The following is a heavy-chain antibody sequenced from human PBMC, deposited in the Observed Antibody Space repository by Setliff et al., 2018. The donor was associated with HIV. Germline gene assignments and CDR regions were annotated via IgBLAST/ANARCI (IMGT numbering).Heavy chain of an antibody. V-gene: IGHV3-23*01. D-gene: IGHD3-10*01. CDR2: IRSTGERT. CDR3: AKDPAVRGSPFDS. J-gene: IGHJ4*02. Sequence: GGSLRLSCAASGFTFRDYSMSWVRQAPGEGLEWVTAIRSTGERTFYPDSVRGRFTVSRDNSKNTLYLQMNSLRAEDTAVYYCAKDPAVRGSPFDSWGQGTLVTVSS. CDR1: GFTFRDYS.